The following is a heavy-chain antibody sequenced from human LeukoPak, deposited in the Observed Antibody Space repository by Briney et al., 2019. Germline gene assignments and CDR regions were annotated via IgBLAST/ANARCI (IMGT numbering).Heavy chain of an antibody. Sequence: SQTLSLTCTVSGGSISSGYSWTWIRRPAGKGLEWIGRIYISGSTDYNVSLKGRITISMDTSKNQFSLEMSSVTAADTAVYFCTRGWSSGGVFDLWGQGTMVTVSS. J-gene: IGHJ3*01. D-gene: IGHD6-19*01. CDR1: GGSISSGYS. V-gene: IGHV4-61*02. CDR3: TRGWSSGGVFDL. CDR2: IYISGST.